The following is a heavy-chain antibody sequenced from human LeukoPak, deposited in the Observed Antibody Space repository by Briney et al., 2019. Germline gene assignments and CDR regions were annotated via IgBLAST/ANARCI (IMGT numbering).Heavy chain of an antibody. CDR3: ASYGRGPGSPSYVAAAANWFDP. J-gene: IGHJ5*02. CDR2: IYYSGGT. Sequence: SETLSLTCTVSGGSISSYYWSWIRQPPGKGLEWIGYIYYSGGTNYNPSLKSRVTISVDTSKNQFSLKLSSVTAADTAVYYCASYGRGPGSPSYVAAAANWFDPWGQGTLVTVSS. V-gene: IGHV4-59*01. CDR1: GGSISSYY. D-gene: IGHD6-13*01.